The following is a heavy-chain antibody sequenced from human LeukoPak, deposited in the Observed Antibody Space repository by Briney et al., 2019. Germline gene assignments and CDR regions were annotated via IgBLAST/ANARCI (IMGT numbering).Heavy chain of an antibody. CDR1: GFTVSSNY. CDR2: IFSGGRI. Sequence: GGSLRLSCAASGFTVSSNYMSWVRQAPGKGLEWVSIIFSGGRIDYADSVKGRFTISRDNSKNTLHLQMNSLRAEDTALYYCARVEVTTSSDVFDIWGQGTMVTVSS. V-gene: IGHV3-53*01. J-gene: IGHJ3*02. D-gene: IGHD4-17*01. CDR3: ARVEVTTSSDVFDI.